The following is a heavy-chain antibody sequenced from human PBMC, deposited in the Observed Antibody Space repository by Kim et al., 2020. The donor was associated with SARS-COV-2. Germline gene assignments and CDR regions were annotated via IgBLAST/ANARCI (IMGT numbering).Heavy chain of an antibody. CDR3: ARHLHVTTATFYWYFDL. CDR1: GFTFRHSA. CDR2: IFGSGSGT. Sequence: GGSLRLSCTGSGFTFRHSAMSWVRQARGKGLEWVAGIFGSGSGTYYADSVKGRFTISRDNSKNTVHLQMNDLRADDTAVYYCARHLHVTTATFYWYFDLWGRGTLVPVSS. V-gene: IGHV3-23*01. J-gene: IGHJ2*01. D-gene: IGHD3-3*02.